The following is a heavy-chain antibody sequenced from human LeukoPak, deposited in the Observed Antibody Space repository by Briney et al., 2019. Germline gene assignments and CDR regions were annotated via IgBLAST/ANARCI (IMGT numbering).Heavy chain of an antibody. V-gene: IGHV3-48*03. CDR2: ISSSGSTI. D-gene: IGHD3-10*01. CDR1: GFTFSSYE. CDR3: ARGTGDPSLDY. J-gene: IGHJ4*02. Sequence: GGSLRLSCAASGFTFSSYEMNWVRQAPGKGLEWVSYISSSGSTIYYADSVKGRFTISRDNAKNSLYLQMNSLRAEDTAVYYCARGTGDPSLDYWGQGTLVTVSP.